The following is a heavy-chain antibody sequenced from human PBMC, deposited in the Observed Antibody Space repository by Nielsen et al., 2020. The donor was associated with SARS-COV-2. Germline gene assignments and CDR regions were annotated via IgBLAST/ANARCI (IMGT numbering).Heavy chain of an antibody. CDR2: INHSGST. Sequence: SETLSLTCAVYGGSFSGYYWSWIRQPPGKGLEWIGEINHSGSTNYNPSLKSRVTISVDTSKNQFSLKLSSVTAADTAVYYCARGRIAVAGTGDNWFDPWGQGTLVTVPQ. D-gene: IGHD6-19*01. J-gene: IGHJ5*02. V-gene: IGHV4-34*01. CDR1: GGSFSGYY. CDR3: ARGRIAVAGTGDNWFDP.